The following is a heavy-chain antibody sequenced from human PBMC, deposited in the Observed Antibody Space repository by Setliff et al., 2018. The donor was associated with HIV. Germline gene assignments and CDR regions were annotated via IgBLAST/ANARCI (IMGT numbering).Heavy chain of an antibody. Sequence: PSETLSLTCTVSDGAISSWYWNWIRQPPGKGLEWIGNIFSGGSTQYNPSLESRVTISLDTSKNHFSLKLTSVAAADTAVYYCARRYYDSSGFYNSWGQGVLVTVSS. CDR1: DGAISSWY. J-gene: IGHJ4*02. V-gene: IGHV4-4*08. D-gene: IGHD3-22*01. CDR2: IFSGGST. CDR3: ARRYYDSSGFYNS.